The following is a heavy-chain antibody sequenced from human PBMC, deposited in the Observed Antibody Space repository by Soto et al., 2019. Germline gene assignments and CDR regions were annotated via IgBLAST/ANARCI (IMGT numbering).Heavy chain of an antibody. Sequence: GGSLRLSCAASGFTFSGSAMHWVRQASGKGLEWVGRIRSKANSYATAYAASVKGRFTISRDDSKNTAYLQLNSLKTEDTAVYYCWCDWVINPYYYYYGMDVWGQGTTVTVSS. CDR2: IRSKANSYAT. V-gene: IGHV3-73*01. J-gene: IGHJ6*02. D-gene: IGHD3-22*01. CDR3: WCDWVINPYYYYYGMDV. CDR1: GFTFSGSA.